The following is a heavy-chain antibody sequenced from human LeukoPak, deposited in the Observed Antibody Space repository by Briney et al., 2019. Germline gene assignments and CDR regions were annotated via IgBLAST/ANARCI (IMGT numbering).Heavy chain of an antibody. D-gene: IGHD6-13*01. J-gene: IGHJ5*02. CDR1: GGSISSGSYY. CDR3: AGDFRGNMAAAEKTRDNWFDP. Sequence: SETLSLTCTVSGGSISSGSYYWSWIRQPAGKGLEWIVRIYTSGSTNYNTSLKSRVTISVDTSKNQFSLKLSSVTAADTAVYYCAGDFRGNMAAAEKTRDNWFDPWGQGTLVTLSS. CDR2: IYTSGST. V-gene: IGHV4-61*02.